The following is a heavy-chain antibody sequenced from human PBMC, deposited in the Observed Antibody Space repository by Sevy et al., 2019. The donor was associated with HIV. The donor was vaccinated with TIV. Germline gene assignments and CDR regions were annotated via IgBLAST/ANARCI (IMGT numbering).Heavy chain of an antibody. D-gene: IGHD3-22*01. Sequence: ASVKVSCKASGYTFTGYYMHWVRQAPGQGLEWMGWINPNSGGTNYAQKFQGRVTMTRDTSIRTAYMELSRLRSDDTAVYYCAREWALNYYDSSGSVDYWGQGTLVTVSS. CDR1: GYTFTGYY. V-gene: IGHV1-2*02. J-gene: IGHJ4*02. CDR3: AREWALNYYDSSGSVDY. CDR2: INPNSGGT.